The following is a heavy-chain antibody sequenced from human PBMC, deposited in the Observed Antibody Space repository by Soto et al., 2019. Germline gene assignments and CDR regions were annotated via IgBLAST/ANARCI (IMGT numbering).Heavy chain of an antibody. CDR1: GFTFDDYA. V-gene: IGHV3-9*01. CDR3: AKDNYGGNSGAFDI. Sequence: GGSLRLSCAASGFTFDDYAMHWVRQAPGKGLEWVSGISWNSGSIGCADSVKGRFTISRDNAKNSLYLQMNSLRAEDTALYYCAKDNYGGNSGAFDIWGQGTMVTVSS. CDR2: ISWNSGSI. J-gene: IGHJ3*02. D-gene: IGHD4-17*01.